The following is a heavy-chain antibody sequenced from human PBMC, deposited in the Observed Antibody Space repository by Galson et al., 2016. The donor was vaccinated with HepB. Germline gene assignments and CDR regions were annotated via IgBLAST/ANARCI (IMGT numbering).Heavy chain of an antibody. CDR3: ARVGPVAGPQFSYYNHGMEV. J-gene: IGHJ6*02. CDR2: ISYDGSNK. CDR1: GFTFSHYA. D-gene: IGHD3-10*01. V-gene: IGHV3-30-3*01. Sequence: LRLSCAVSGFTFSHYAMHWVRQAPGKGLEWVAVISYDGSNKYYADSVKGRFTISRDNSKNTLYLQMNSLRAEDTAVYYCARVGPVAGPQFSYYNHGMEVWGQGTTVTVSS.